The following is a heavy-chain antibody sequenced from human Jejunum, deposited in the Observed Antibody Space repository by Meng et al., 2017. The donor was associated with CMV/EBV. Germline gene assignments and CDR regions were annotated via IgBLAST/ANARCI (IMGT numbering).Heavy chain of an antibody. J-gene: IGHJ4*02. V-gene: IGHV3-23*01. Sequence: FSSDAMSWVRQAPGKGLEWVSHISVSGGTTYYADSVKGRFTMSRDNSKKTVDLQMNSLRAEDTALYYCAKGMYYYDSSGYRLFDSWGQGTLVTVSS. CDR3: AKGMYYYDSSGYRLFDS. D-gene: IGHD3-22*01. CDR1: FSSDA. CDR2: ISVSGGTT.